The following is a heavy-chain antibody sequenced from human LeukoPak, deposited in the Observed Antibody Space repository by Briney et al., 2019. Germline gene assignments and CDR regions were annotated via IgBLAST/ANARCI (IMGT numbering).Heavy chain of an antibody. D-gene: IGHD5-12*01. J-gene: IGHJ4*02. Sequence: SETLSLTCSVSGYSISSVYYWGWIRQPPGKGLEWIGTIYYSGSTYYNPSLKSRVTISVDTSKNQFSLKLSSVTAADTAVYYCASSGYDSLIFDYWGQGTLVTVSS. V-gene: IGHV4-38-2*02. CDR1: GYSISSVYY. CDR3: ASSGYDSLIFDY. CDR2: IYYSGST.